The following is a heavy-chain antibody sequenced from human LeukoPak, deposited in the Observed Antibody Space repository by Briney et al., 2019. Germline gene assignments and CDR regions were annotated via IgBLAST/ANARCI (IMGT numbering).Heavy chain of an antibody. D-gene: IGHD5-12*01. Sequence: GGSLRLSCAASGFTFSSYAMHWVRQAPGKGLEWVAVISYDGSNKYYADSAKGRFTISRDNSKNTLYLQMNSLRVEDTAVYYCARDQGLRATLLDYWGQGTPVTVSS. V-gene: IGHV3-30*04. CDR2: ISYDGSNK. CDR3: ARDQGLRATLLDY. J-gene: IGHJ4*02. CDR1: GFTFSSYA.